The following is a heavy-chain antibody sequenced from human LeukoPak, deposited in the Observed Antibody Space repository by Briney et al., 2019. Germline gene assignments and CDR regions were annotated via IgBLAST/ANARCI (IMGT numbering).Heavy chain of an antibody. CDR2: IYYSGST. CDR1: GGSISSGDYY. Sequence: PSQTLSLTCTVSGGSISSGDYYWSWIRQPPGKGLEWIGYIYYSGSTYYNPSLKSRVTISVDTSKNQFSLKLSSVTAADTAGYYWAGEDYYDSSGSRVFDIWGQGKMVTVSS. D-gene: IGHD3-22*01. V-gene: IGHV4-30-4*01. CDR3: AGEDYYDSSGSRVFDI. J-gene: IGHJ3*02.